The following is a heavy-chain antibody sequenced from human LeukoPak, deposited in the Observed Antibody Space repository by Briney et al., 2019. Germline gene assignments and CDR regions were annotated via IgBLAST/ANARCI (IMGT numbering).Heavy chain of an antibody. D-gene: IGHD1-26*01. Sequence: GGSLRLSCAASGFTFSSYWMRWVRQAPGKGLEWVANIKQDGSEKYYVDSVKGRFTISRDNAKNSLYLQMNSLRAEDTAVYYCARVGYSGSYGDAFDIWGQGTMVTVSS. CDR3: ARVGYSGSYGDAFDI. CDR2: IKQDGSEK. CDR1: GFTFSSYW. V-gene: IGHV3-7*01. J-gene: IGHJ3*02.